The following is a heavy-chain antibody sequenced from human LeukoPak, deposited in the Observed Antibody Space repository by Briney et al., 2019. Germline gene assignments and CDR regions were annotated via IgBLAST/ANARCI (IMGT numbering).Heavy chain of an antibody. Sequence: PGGSLRLSCVVSGFTVSSNSMSWVRQAPGKGPEWVSVIYTSGITYYADSVRGRFTISRDNSKNTLYLQMDSLTAEDTAVYYCAREDAGGTYSFDYWGQGTLVTVSS. CDR2: IYTSGIT. V-gene: IGHV3-66*01. J-gene: IGHJ4*02. CDR1: GFTVSSNS. D-gene: IGHD1-26*01. CDR3: AREDAGGTYSFDY.